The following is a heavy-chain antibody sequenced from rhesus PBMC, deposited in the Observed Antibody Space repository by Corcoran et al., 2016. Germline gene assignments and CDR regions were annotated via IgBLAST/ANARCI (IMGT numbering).Heavy chain of an antibody. CDR1: GGSFSSYW. V-gene: IGHV4-80*01. Sequence: QVQLQESGPGLVKPSETLSLTCAVSGGSFSSYWWSWIRQPPGKGRARSGEINGNSGSTNYNPSLKSRVTISKDGSKNQVSLKLSSVTAADTAVYYCARGYSGYTTYWGQGVLVTVSS. J-gene: IGHJ4*01. D-gene: IGHD5-42*01. CDR3: ARGYSGYTTY. CDR2: INGNSGST.